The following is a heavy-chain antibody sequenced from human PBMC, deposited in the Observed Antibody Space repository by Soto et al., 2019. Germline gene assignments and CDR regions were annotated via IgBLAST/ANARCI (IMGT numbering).Heavy chain of an antibody. CDR1: GFTFSSYW. Sequence: GGSLRLSCAASGFTFSSYWMHWVRQAPGKGLVWVSGMNSDGSTTNYADSVKGRFTISRDNARNTLYLQMNSLRAEDTAVYYCIRDGYPAWVYYVDVWGQGTTVTVSS. J-gene: IGHJ6*02. D-gene: IGHD3-10*02. CDR3: IRDGYPAWVYYVDV. V-gene: IGHV3-74*01. CDR2: MNSDGSTT.